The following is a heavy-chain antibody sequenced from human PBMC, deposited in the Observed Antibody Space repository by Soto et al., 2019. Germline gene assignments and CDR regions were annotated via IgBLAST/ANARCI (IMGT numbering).Heavy chain of an antibody. CDR2: ISYDGTNK. CDR1: GFTFSTYG. D-gene: IGHD6-19*01. Sequence: QVKLVQSGGGEVQPGRSLRVSCAASGFTFSTYGMHWVRQAPGKGLEWVALISYDGTNKYYGDSVKGRFTISRDNSKNTVYLQMNSLRAEDTAVYYCAKQFGTGWYYFDHWGQGTLVTVSS. V-gene: IGHV3-30*18. CDR3: AKQFGTGWYYFDH. J-gene: IGHJ4*02.